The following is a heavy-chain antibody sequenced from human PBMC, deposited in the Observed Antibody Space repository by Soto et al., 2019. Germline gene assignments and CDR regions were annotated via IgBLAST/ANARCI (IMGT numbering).Heavy chain of an antibody. J-gene: IGHJ3*02. Sequence: SLKIASKACGYSFNGYWIAWARQKPGKGLEWMGIVYPGYSETRYSPSFQGHVTMSADKSIDTAYLQWSSLKASDTAMYYCAKSEGFEICCRGTMVTVSS. CDR2: VYPGYSET. CDR1: GYSFNGYW. CDR3: AKSEGFEI. V-gene: IGHV5-51*01.